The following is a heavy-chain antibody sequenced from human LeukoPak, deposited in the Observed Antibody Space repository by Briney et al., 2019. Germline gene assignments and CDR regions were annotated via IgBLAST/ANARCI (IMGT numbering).Heavy chain of an antibody. J-gene: IGHJ4*02. CDR2: IGISSGNT. CDR1: GFTFSSYS. V-gene: IGHV3-48*01. Sequence: GGSLRLSCAAPGFTFSSYSMNWVRQAPGKGLEWISYIGISSGNTKYADSVKGRFTISGDKAKNSMYLQMNSLRVEDTAVYYCARDTKYAFDNWGQGTLVTVSS. D-gene: IGHD2-2*01. CDR3: ARDTKYAFDN.